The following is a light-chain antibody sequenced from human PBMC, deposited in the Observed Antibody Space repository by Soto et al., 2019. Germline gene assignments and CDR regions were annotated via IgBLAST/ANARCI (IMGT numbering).Light chain of an antibody. CDR3: QQYNSYWT. V-gene: IGKV1-5*03. J-gene: IGKJ1*01. Sequence: DIQMTQSPSTLSASVGDRVTITCRASQSISSWLAWYQQKPGKAPRLLIYKASSLDSGVPSRFSGSGSVTEFTLTISSLQPDDFATYYCQQYNSYWTFGQGTQVEIK. CDR1: QSISSW. CDR2: KAS.